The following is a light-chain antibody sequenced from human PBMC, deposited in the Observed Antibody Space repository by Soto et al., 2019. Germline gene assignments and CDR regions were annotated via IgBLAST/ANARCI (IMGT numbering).Light chain of an antibody. Sequence: DIEMTQSPSSLSASVGDRVTITCRASQTISSYLNWYHQKPGKAPKLLIYAVSNLQSGVPSRFSGSGSGTDFTLTISSLHPEDFGTYYCQQNYNTPLTFGPGTNVDIK. CDR2: AVS. J-gene: IGKJ3*01. CDR1: QTISSY. V-gene: IGKV1-39*01. CDR3: QQNYNTPLT.